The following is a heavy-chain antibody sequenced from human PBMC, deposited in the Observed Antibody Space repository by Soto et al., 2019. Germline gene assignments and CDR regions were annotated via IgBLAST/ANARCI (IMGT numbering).Heavy chain of an antibody. J-gene: IGHJ4*02. CDR1: GFTVSSNY. Sequence: EVQLVESGGGLIQPGGSLRLSCAASGFTVSSNYMSWVRQAPGKGLEWVSVIYSGGSTYYADSVKVRFTISRDNSKTTFYFKINRLRAEDTAVYYCARDTHYYDSSVYYSVRWGQGTLVTVSS. D-gene: IGHD3-22*01. V-gene: IGHV3-53*01. CDR2: IYSGGST. CDR3: ARDTHYYDSSVYYSVR.